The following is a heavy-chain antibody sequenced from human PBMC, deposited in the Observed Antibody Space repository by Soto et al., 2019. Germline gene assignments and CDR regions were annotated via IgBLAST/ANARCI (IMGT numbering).Heavy chain of an antibody. Sequence: PSETLSLTCTVSSDSISSYYWIWIRQSPGKGLEWIGYTDYSGNTYYNPSLKSRVTISVDTSKNQFSRKLSSVTAAATAVYYCTRDRGGRGLYDYWGQGTLVTVSS. D-gene: IGHD2-15*01. CDR2: TDYSGNT. V-gene: IGHV4-59*12. CDR3: TRDRGGRGLYDY. CDR1: SDSISSYY. J-gene: IGHJ4*02.